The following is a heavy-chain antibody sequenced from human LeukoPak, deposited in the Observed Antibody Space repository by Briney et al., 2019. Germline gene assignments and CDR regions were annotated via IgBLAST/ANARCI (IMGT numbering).Heavy chain of an antibody. Sequence: GSLRLSCAASGFSFSNYAMSWVRQAPGKGLERVSTINDRGIATYYADSVKGRFTIYRDNSKNTLSLQVSSLRAEDTAIYYCAKGLKTAVGPYKGYHYYMDVWGKGTTVTVSS. J-gene: IGHJ6*03. D-gene: IGHD5-18*01. CDR3: AKGLKTAVGPYKGYHYYMDV. CDR2: INDRGIAT. CDR1: GFSFSNYA. V-gene: IGHV3-23*01.